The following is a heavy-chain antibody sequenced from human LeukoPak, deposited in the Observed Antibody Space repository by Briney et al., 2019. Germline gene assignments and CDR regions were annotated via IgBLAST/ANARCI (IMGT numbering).Heavy chain of an antibody. J-gene: IGHJ4*02. CDR1: GFTFSSYW. Sequence: GGSLRLSCAASGFTFSSYWMHWVRQAPGKGLVWVSRISSDGTSTSYADSVKGRFTISRDNAKNMLYLQMNSLRAEDTAVYHCTRVHYGDYVDYWGQGTLVTVSS. V-gene: IGHV3-74*01. CDR3: TRVHYGDYVDY. D-gene: IGHD4-17*01. CDR2: ISSDGTST.